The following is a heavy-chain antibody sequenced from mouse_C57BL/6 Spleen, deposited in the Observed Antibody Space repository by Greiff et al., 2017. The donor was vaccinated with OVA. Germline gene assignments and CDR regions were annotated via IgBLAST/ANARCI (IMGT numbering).Heavy chain of an antibody. Sequence: VQLQQSGAELVRPGASVKLSCKASGYTFTDYYINWVKQRPGQGLEWIARIYPGSGNTYYNEKFKGKATLTAEKSSSTAYMQLSSLTSEDSAVYFCARMDDSAMDYWGQGTSVTVSS. CDR1: GYTFTDYY. CDR2: IYPGSGNT. D-gene: IGHD2-4*01. V-gene: IGHV1-76*01. J-gene: IGHJ4*01. CDR3: ARMDDSAMDY.